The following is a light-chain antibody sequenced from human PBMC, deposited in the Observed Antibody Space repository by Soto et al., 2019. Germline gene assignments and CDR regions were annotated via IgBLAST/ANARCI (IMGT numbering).Light chain of an antibody. V-gene: IGKV3-15*01. Sequence: EIVMTQSPATLSVSPGERATLSCRASQSVDNRLALYQHTPGQPPRLLIYGATYRATGVPAKFSGSGSGTEFTLTITSLQSEDFALYYCQQYIDWPRTFGQGTKVDI. CDR1: QSVDNR. J-gene: IGKJ1*01. CDR2: GAT. CDR3: QQYIDWPRT.